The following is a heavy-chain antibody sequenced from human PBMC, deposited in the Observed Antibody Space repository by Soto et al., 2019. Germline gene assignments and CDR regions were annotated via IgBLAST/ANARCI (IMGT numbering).Heavy chain of an antibody. CDR1: GFTFSSYG. CDR3: AKDGWLSGWYLTGDSNWFDP. D-gene: IGHD6-19*01. J-gene: IGHJ5*02. V-gene: IGHV3-30*18. CDR2: ISYDGSNK. Sequence: QVQLVESGGGVVQPGRSLRLSCAASGFTFSSYGMHWVRQAPGKGLEWVAVISYDGSNKYYSDSVKGRFTISRDNSKNTLYLQMDSLRAEDTAVYYCAKDGWLSGWYLTGDSNWFDPWGQGTLVTVSS.